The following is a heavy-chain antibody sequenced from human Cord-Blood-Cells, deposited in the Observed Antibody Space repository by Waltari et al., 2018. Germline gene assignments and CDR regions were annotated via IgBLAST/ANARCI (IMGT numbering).Heavy chain of an antibody. CDR3: ASVGRYCSGGSCYFDY. Sequence: QVQLVQSGAEVKKPGSSVKVSCKASGGPFSSYVISWVRQAPGQGLEWMGGIHHICGTENYAQKFQSRVTITADESTSTAYMELSSLRSEDTAVYYCASVGRYCSGGSCYFDYWGQGTLVTVSS. CDR1: GGPFSSYV. V-gene: IGHV1-69*01. CDR2: IHHICGTE. J-gene: IGHJ4*02. D-gene: IGHD2-15*01.